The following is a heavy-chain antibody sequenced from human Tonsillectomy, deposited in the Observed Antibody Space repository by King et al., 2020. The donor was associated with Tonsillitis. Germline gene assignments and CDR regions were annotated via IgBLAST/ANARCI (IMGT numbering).Heavy chain of an antibody. Sequence: VQLQQWGAGLLKPSETLSLTCAVYGGSFSGYYWRWIRQPPGKGLEWIGEINHSGSTNYNPSLKSRVTISVDTSKNQFSLKLSSVTAADTAVYYCARVGYSGSFHYYYYMDVWGNGTTVTVSS. J-gene: IGHJ6*03. CDR1: GGSFSGYY. CDR2: INHSGST. V-gene: IGHV4-34*01. D-gene: IGHD1-26*01. CDR3: ARVGYSGSFHYYYYMDV.